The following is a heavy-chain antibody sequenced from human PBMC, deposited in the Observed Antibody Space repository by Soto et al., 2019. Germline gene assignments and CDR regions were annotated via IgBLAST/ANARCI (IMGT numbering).Heavy chain of an antibody. CDR1: GYTFTSYG. D-gene: IGHD6-6*01. CDR3: ARDWKRGIAARQGTYYYYGTDV. J-gene: IGHJ6*02. CDR2: ISAYNGNT. V-gene: IGHV1-18*04. Sequence: ASVKVSCKAAGYTFTSYGISWVRQAPGQGLEWMGWISAYNGNTNYAQKLQGRVTMTTDTSTSTAYMELRSLRSDDTAVYYCARDWKRGIAARQGTYYYYGTDVWGQGTRVTVSS.